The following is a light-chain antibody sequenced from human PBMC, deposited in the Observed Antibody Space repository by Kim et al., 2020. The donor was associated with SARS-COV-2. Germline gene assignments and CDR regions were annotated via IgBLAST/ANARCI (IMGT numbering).Light chain of an antibody. CDR2: GAS. CDR3: LQHSTYPIT. J-gene: IGKJ5*01. Sequence: ASVGDRSTITCRASQDIRNDLGWYQQNPGRAPKRLIYGASSLQSGVPSRFSGSGSGTEFTLTISSVQPEDFATYFCLQHSTYPITFGQGTRLEIK. CDR1: QDIRND. V-gene: IGKV1-17*01.